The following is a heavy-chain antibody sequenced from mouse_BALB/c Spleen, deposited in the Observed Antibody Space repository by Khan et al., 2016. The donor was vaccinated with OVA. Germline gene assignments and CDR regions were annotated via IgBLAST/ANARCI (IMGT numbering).Heavy chain of an antibody. J-gene: IGHJ3*01. CDR1: GYSFTSYL. Sequence: DVKLQESGTVLARPGASVKMSCKASGYSFTSYLIHWVKQRPGQGLEWIGGIYPGNSDTSYNQKFKDKATLTAGTSASTAYMELSSLTNEDSAVYCCTRGGYSSLAYWGQGTLVTVSA. CDR3: TRGGYSSLAY. D-gene: IGHD1-3*01. V-gene: IGHV1-5*01. CDR2: IYPGNSDT.